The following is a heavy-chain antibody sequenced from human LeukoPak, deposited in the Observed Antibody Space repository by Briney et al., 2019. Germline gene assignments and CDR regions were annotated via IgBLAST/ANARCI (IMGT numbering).Heavy chain of an antibody. V-gene: IGHV5-51*01. D-gene: IGHD3-22*01. CDR3: ARPNYYDSSGPDY. CDR1: GYRFYNYW. Sequence: GESLKISCKASGYRFYNYWIGWVRQMPGKGLEWMGIIYPGDSDTRYSPSFQGQVTISADKSISTAYLQWSSLKASDTAIYYCARPNYYDSSGPDYWGQGTLVTVPS. CDR2: IYPGDSDT. J-gene: IGHJ4*02.